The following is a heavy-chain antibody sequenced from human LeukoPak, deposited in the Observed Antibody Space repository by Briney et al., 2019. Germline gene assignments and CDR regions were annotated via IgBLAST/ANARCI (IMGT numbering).Heavy chain of an antibody. CDR1: GFTFSSYW. CDR2: IKEDGGEK. D-gene: IGHD1-14*01. CDR3: AKDSPVLTY. Sequence: PGGSLRLSCAASGFTFSSYWMRWVRQAPGKGLEWVANIKEDGGEKYYVDSVKGRFTISRDNSKSTLYLQMNSLRAEDTAVYYCAKDSPVLTYWGQGTLVTVSS. J-gene: IGHJ4*02. V-gene: IGHV3-7*03.